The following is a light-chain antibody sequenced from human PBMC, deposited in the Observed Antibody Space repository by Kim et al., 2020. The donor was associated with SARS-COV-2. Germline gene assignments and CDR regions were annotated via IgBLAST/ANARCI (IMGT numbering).Light chain of an antibody. V-gene: IGLV2-11*01. CDR1: SSDVGGYNY. Sequence: QSALTQPRSVSGSPGQSVTISCTRTSSDVGGYNYVSWYQHHPGKAPKLMIYDVSKRPSGFPARFSGSKSGNTASLTISGLQAEDEADYYCCSYAGSYTWVFGGGTQLTVL. CDR3: CSYAGSYTWV. J-gene: IGLJ3*02. CDR2: DVS.